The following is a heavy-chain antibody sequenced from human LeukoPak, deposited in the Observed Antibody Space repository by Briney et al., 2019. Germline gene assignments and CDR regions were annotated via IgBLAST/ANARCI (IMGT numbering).Heavy chain of an antibody. V-gene: IGHV1-2*04. CDR1: GYTFTGYY. J-gene: IGHJ4*02. Sequence: SVKVSCKASGYTFTGYYMHWVRQAPGQGLEWMGWINPNSGGTNYAQKFQGWVTMTRDTSISTAYMELSRLRSDDTAVYYCAREVGVAAAGFFDYWGQGTLVTVSS. D-gene: IGHD6-13*01. CDR3: AREVGVAAAGFFDY. CDR2: INPNSGGT.